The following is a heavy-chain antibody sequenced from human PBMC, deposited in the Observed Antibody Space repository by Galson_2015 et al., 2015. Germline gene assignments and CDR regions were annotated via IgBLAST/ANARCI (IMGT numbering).Heavy chain of an antibody. J-gene: IGHJ4*01. CDR2: IIPIFGTA. V-gene: IGHV1-69*06. Sequence: SVKVSCKASGGTFSSYAISWVRQAPGQGLEWMRGIIPIFGTANYAQKFQGRVTITADKSTSTAYMELSSLRSEDTAVYYCARGIRNIDIVSTMSYSDYSGHGTLATVSS. CDR3: ARGIRNIDIVSTMSYSDY. CDR1: GGTFSSYA. D-gene: IGHD5/OR15-5a*01.